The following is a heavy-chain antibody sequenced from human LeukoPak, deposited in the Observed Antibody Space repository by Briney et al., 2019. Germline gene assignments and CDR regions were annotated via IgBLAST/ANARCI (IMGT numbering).Heavy chain of an antibody. D-gene: IGHD4-17*01. CDR3: ARSGYGDYGFDY. J-gene: IGHJ4*02. V-gene: IGHV4-30-2*01. Sequence: SQTLSLTCTVSGGSISSGGYSWSWIRQPPGKGLEWIGYIYHSGSTYYNPSLKSRVTISVDRSKNQFSLKLSSVTAADTAVYYCARSGYGDYGFDYWGQGTLVTVSS. CDR1: GGSISSGGYS. CDR2: IYHSGST.